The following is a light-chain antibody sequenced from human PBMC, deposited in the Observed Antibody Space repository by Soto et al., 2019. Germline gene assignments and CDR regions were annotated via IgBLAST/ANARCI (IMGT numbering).Light chain of an antibody. J-gene: IGKJ4*01. CDR3: LHRYSWPLT. V-gene: IGKV3-11*01. CDR1: QSVSSY. Sequence: EIVLTQSPATLSLSPGERATLSCRASQSVSSYLAWYQHKPGQAPRLLIYDAFNRATGIPARFSGSGSGTDFTLTISRLEPEDFAVYYCLHRYSWPLTFGGGTKVEIK. CDR2: DAF.